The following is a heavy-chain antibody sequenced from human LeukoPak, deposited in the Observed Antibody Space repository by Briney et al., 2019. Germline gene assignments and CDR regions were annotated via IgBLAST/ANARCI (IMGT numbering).Heavy chain of an antibody. CDR3: ARGSTTGTPGYYYGMDV. CDR2: ISSSSSYT. Sequence: GGSLRLSCAASGFTFSDYYMSYIRQAPGKGLEWVSYISSSSSYTNYADSVKGRFTISRDNAKNSLYLQMNSLRGEDTAVYYCARGSTTGTPGYYYGMDVWGQGTTVTVSS. V-gene: IGHV3-11*05. J-gene: IGHJ6*02. CDR1: GFTFSDYY. D-gene: IGHD1-1*01.